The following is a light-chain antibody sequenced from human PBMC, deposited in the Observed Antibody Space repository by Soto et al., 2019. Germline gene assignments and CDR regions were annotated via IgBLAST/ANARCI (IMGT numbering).Light chain of an antibody. V-gene: IGKV3D-15*01. CDR3: QQYTNWPKT. Sequence: TQSPGTLSLSPVEGGTLSRQAGQSVSRKLVWYQQKPGQAPRLLIYGASTRATGIPERFSGSGSGTEFTLTISSLQSEDFAVYYCQQYTNWPKTFGQGTKV. J-gene: IGKJ1*01. CDR1: QSVSRK. CDR2: GAS.